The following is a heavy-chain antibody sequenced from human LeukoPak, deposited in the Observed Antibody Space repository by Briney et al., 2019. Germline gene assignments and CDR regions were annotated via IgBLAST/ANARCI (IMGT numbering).Heavy chain of an antibody. V-gene: IGHV3-30-3*01. CDR1: GFTFSSYA. Sequence: GGSLRLSCAASGFTFSSYAIHWVRQAPGKGLEWVAVISYDGSNKYYADSVKGRFTISRDNSKNTLYLQMNSLRAEDTAVYYCARVRSRAGGYFDYWGQGTLVTVSS. J-gene: IGHJ4*02. CDR3: ARVRSRAGGYFDY. CDR2: ISYDGSNK. D-gene: IGHD3-10*01.